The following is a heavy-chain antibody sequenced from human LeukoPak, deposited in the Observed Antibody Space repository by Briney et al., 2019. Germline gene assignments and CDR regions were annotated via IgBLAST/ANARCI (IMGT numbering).Heavy chain of an antibody. J-gene: IGHJ4*02. CDR1: GGTFSSYA. CDR2: IIPIFGTA. V-gene: IGHV1-69*13. CDR3: ATLGVVVMSGYFDY. Sequence: SVKVSCKASGGTFSSYAIGWVRQAPGQGLEWMGGIIPIFGTANYAQKFQGRVTITADESTSTAYMELSSLRSEDTAVYYCATLGVVVMSGYFDYWGQGTLVTVSS. D-gene: IGHD2-2*01.